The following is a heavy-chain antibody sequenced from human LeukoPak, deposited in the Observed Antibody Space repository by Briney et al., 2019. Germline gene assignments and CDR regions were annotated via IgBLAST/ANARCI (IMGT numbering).Heavy chain of an antibody. V-gene: IGHV1-2*02. CDR3: ASTAAAGKEFDY. CDR2: INPNSGGT. J-gene: IGHJ4*02. Sequence: ASVKVSCKASGYTXTAYFMHWVRQAPGQGLEWMGWINPNSGGTNYAQKFQGRVTMTRDTSISTAYMELSSLRSDDTAVFYCASTAAAGKEFDYWGQGTLVTVSS. CDR1: GYTXTAYF. D-gene: IGHD6-13*01.